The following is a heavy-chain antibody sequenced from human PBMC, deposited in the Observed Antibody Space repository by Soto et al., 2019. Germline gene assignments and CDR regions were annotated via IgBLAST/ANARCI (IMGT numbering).Heavy chain of an antibody. CDR1: GYTFTSYG. CDR2: MSASNGNT. V-gene: IGHV1-18*04. D-gene: IGHD1-26*01. CDR3: ARAKEVVVGATDQ. Sequence: GSVKVYWKSYGYTFTSYGISWVRQAPGQGLEWMGWMSASNGNTNYSHKLQVRVTMTTDTSSSTAYMELRSLRSDDTALYYCARAKEVVVGATDQWGQGTLVTVSS. J-gene: IGHJ4*02.